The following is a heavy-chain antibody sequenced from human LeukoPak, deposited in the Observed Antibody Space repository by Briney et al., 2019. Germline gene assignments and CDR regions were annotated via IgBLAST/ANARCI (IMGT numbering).Heavy chain of an antibody. Sequence: ASVKVSCKVSGYTFTGYLHWVRPAPGPGLEWMGWINTNSGGTNYAQKFQGRVTMTRDTSVSTAYMDLSSLRSDDTAVYYCARDMFTMVRGVIILSWYWGQGTLVTVSS. V-gene: IGHV1-2*02. J-gene: IGHJ4*02. CDR1: GYTFTGY. CDR3: ARDMFTMVRGVIILSWY. D-gene: IGHD3-10*01. CDR2: INTNSGGT.